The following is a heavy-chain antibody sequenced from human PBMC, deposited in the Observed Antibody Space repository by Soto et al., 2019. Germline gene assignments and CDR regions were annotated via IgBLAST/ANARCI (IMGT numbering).Heavy chain of an antibody. CDR2: ISYDGSNK. CDR3: ARPHSGWYRWLGNWFDP. V-gene: IGHV3-30-3*01. J-gene: IGHJ5*02. Sequence: QVQLVESGGGVVQPGRSLRLSCAASGFTFSSYAMHWVRQAPGKGLEWVAVISYDGSNKYYADSVKGRFTISRDNSKNTLYLQMNSLRAEDTAVYYCARPHSGWYRWLGNWFDPWGQGTLVTVSS. D-gene: IGHD6-19*01. CDR1: GFTFSSYA.